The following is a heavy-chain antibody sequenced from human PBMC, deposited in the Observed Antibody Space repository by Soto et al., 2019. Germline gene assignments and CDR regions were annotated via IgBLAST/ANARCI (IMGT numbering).Heavy chain of an antibody. D-gene: IGHD2-21*01. Sequence: QVQLQESGPGLVRPSGTLSLTCAVSGGSISDNNWWSWVRQPPGKGLEWIGEIYRSGTANYNPSLNSRVTKSMDKSKNQISLHLYSVTAPDSAVYYCARHIGVPGTRGFDYWGQGTLVTVSS. CDR3: ARHIGVPGTRGFDY. CDR2: IYRSGTA. CDR1: GGSISDNNW. J-gene: IGHJ4*02. V-gene: IGHV4-4*02.